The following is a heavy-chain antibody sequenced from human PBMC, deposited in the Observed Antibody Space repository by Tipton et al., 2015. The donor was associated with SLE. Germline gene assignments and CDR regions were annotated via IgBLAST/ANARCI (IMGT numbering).Heavy chain of an antibody. Sequence: LRLSCAVSGGSFSGYYWSWIRQSPGKGLEWIGEINYSGHTNYNPSLKSRVTMSVDTSKNQFSLRLNLMTAADTAVYYCAKSYTSGWPEPFDLWGQGTLVSVSS. J-gene: IGHJ3*01. CDR1: GGSFSGYY. CDR3: AKSYTSGWPEPFDL. V-gene: IGHV4-34*01. D-gene: IGHD6-19*01. CDR2: INYSGHT.